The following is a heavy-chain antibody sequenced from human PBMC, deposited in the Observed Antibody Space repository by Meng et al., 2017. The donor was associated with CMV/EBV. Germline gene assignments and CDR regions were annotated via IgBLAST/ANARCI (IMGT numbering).Heavy chain of an antibody. CDR3: ARSGSYSSPIDY. D-gene: IGHD1-26*01. Sequence: SVKVSCKASGYTFTGYYMHWVRQAPGQGLEWMGRIIPILGIANYAQKFQGRVTITADKSTSTAYMELSSLRSEDTAVYYCARSGSYSSPIDYWGQGTLVTVSS. CDR1: GYTFTGYY. J-gene: IGHJ4*02. V-gene: IGHV1-69*02. CDR2: IIPILGIA.